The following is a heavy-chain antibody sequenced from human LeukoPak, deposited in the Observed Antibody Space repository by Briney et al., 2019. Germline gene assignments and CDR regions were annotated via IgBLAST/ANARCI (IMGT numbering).Heavy chain of an antibody. J-gene: IGHJ3*02. CDR2: IYYSGST. CDR3: ARDRVRVDRAFDI. Sequence: SETLSLTCTVSGGSISSSSYYWGWIRQPPGKGLEWIGSIYYSGSTYYNPSLKSRVTISVDTSKNQFSLKLSSVAAADTAVYYCARDRVRVDRAFDIWGQGTMVTVSS. V-gene: IGHV4-39*07. D-gene: IGHD1-14*01. CDR1: GGSISSSSYY.